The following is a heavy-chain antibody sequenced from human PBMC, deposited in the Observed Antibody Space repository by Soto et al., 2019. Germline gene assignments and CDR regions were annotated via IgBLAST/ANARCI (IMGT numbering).Heavy chain of an antibody. J-gene: IGHJ4*02. CDR1: GVSISSSSNF. CDR3: VRNVFGSATTSFDY. Sequence: SETLSLTCTVSGVSISSSSNFWGCIRQPPGKRLEWIGSIFYSGTTYYNPSLKSRVAISVDTSKNQFSLKLRSVTAADTAVYYCVRNVFGSATTSFDYWGPGSLVTVS. D-gene: IGHD3-3*01. V-gene: IGHV4-39*01. CDR2: IFYSGTT.